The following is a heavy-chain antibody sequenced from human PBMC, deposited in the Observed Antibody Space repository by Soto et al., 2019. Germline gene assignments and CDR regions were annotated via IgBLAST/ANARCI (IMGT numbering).Heavy chain of an antibody. CDR3: AKHVEGDDYGDPYFDY. CDR1: GFTFSSYA. J-gene: IGHJ4*02. V-gene: IGHV3-23*01. Sequence: PGGSLRLSCAASGFTFSSYAMSWVRQAPGKGLEWVSAISGSGGSTYYADSVKGRFTISRDNSKNTLYLQMNSLRAEDTAVYYCAKHVEGDDYGDPYFDYWGQGTLVTVSS. CDR2: ISGSGGST. D-gene: IGHD4-17*01.